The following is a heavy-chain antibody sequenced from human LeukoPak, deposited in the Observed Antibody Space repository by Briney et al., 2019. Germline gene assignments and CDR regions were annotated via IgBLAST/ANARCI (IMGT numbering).Heavy chain of an antibody. J-gene: IGHJ4*02. CDR2: IGIRGDT. V-gene: IGHV3-13*01. D-gene: IGHD6-19*01. CDR3: ARGGIQVSGIDEFDY. CDR1: GFTFIDYD. Sequence: GGSLRLSCAASGFTFIDYDMHWVRQIIGKGLEWVSAIGIRGDTHYSGSVKGRFTISRENAESSLYLQMNSLRAEDTAVYYCARGGIQVSGIDEFDYWGQGTLVTVSS.